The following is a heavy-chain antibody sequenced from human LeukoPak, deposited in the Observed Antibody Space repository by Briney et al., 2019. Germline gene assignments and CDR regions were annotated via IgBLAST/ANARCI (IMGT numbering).Heavy chain of an antibody. Sequence: SQTLSLTCAVSGGSISSGGYCWSWIRQPPGKGLEWIGYIYHSGSTYYNPSLKSRVTISVDRSKNQFSLKLSSVTAADTAVYYCARVGSSSSNWFDPWGQGTLVTVSS. CDR3: ARVGSSSSNWFDP. J-gene: IGHJ5*02. D-gene: IGHD6-13*01. CDR2: IYHSGST. V-gene: IGHV4-30-2*01. CDR1: GGSISSGGYC.